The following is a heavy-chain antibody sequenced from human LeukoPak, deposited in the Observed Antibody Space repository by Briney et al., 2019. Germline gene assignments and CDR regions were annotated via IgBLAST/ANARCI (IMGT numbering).Heavy chain of an antibody. D-gene: IGHD4-11*01. V-gene: IGHV4-31*03. J-gene: IGHJ5*02. CDR2: IYYSGST. CDR1: GGSISSGGYY. CDR3: ARKDYSNYVRWFDP. Sequence: SETLSLTCTVSGGSISSGGYYWSWIRQHPGKGLEWIGYIYYSGSTNYNPSLKSRITISVDTSKNQFSLKLSSVTAADTAVYYCARKDYSNYVRWFDPWGQGTLVTVSS.